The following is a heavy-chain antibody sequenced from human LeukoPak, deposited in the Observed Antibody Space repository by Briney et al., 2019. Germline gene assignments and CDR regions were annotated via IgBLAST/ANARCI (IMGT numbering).Heavy chain of an antibody. D-gene: IGHD3-10*01. Sequence: PGGPLRLSCAASGFTFSDYQMNWIRQAPGRGLEWVSYISSSGGTISYADSVKGRFTISRDNAKNSLYLQMNSLRAEDTAVYYCARDEYYYGSGADIWGQGTMVTVSS. V-gene: IGHV3-11*01. CDR1: GFTFSDYQ. CDR3: ARDEYYYGSGADI. CDR2: ISSSGGTI. J-gene: IGHJ3*02.